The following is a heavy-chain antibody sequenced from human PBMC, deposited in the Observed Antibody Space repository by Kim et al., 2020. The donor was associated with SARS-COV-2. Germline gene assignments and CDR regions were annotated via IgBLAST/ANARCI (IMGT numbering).Heavy chain of an antibody. D-gene: IGHD2-2*01. J-gene: IGHJ6*02. CDR1: GFTFSSYW. Sequence: GGSLRLSCAASGFTFSSYWMSWVRQAPGKGLEWVANIKQDGSEKYYVDSVKGRFTISRDNAKNSLYLQMNSLRAEDTAVYYCARDGYCSSTSCYWEYYYYYYGMDVWGQGTTVTVSS. CDR2: IKQDGSEK. CDR3: ARDGYCSSTSCYWEYYYYYYGMDV. V-gene: IGHV3-7*01.